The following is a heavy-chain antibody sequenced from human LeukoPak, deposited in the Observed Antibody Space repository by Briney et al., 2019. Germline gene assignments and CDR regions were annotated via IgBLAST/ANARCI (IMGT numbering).Heavy chain of an antibody. J-gene: IGHJ4*02. Sequence: SQTLSLTCTVSGGSISSGSYYWRWIRQPAGKGLEWIGRIYTSGSTNYHPPLKSRVTISVDTSKNQFSLKLSSVTAADTAVYYCARGPSGYSSSWYGGGYFDYWGQGTLVTASS. CDR1: GGSISSGSYY. D-gene: IGHD6-13*01. V-gene: IGHV4-61*02. CDR3: ARGPSGYSSSWYGGGYFDY. CDR2: IYTSGST.